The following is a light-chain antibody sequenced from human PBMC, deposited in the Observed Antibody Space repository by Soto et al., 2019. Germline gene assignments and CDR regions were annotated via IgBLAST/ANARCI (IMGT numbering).Light chain of an antibody. V-gene: IGKV1-8*01. Sequence: TQSPGTLSLSPGERATLSCRASQSVSSSYLAWYQQKPGKAPKLLIYAASTLQSGVPSRFSGSGSGTDFTLTISCLQSEDFATYYCQQYYSYPPTFGQGTKVEIK. CDR3: QQYYSYPPT. J-gene: IGKJ1*01. CDR2: AAS. CDR1: QSVSSSY.